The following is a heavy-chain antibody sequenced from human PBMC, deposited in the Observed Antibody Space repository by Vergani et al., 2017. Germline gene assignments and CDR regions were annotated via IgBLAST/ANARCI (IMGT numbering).Heavy chain of an antibody. CDR1: GFTLSSHS. Sequence: QVQLEESGGGVVQPGRSLRLSCAGSGFTLSSHSMHWVRQAPGKGLEGVACIWYDGSKEYYADSVKGRFTISRDNSKNTLYLQMNNLRAADTAVYYCARSGYCAHGVCYMTYYYYMDVWGKGTAVTVSS. CDR2: IWYDGSKE. D-gene: IGHD2-8*01. CDR3: ARSGYCAHGVCYMTYYYYMDV. J-gene: IGHJ6*03. V-gene: IGHV3-33*01.